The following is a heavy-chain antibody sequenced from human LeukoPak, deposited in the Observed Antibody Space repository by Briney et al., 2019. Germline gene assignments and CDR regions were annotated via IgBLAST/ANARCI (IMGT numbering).Heavy chain of an antibody. Sequence: SETLSLTCAVYGGSFSGDYWSWIRQPSGKGLEWIGEINHSGSTNYNPSLKSRVTISVDTSKNQFSLKLSSVTAADTAVYYCARRVVPAAIVSVYFDYWGQGTLVTVSS. CDR3: ARRVVPAAIVSVYFDY. D-gene: IGHD2-2*01. V-gene: IGHV4-34*01. CDR1: GGSFSGDY. J-gene: IGHJ4*02. CDR2: INHSGST.